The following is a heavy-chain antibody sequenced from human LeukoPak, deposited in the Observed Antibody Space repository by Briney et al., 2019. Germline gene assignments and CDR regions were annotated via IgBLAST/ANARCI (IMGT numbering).Heavy chain of an antibody. CDR1: GGTFSSYA. J-gene: IGHJ4*02. V-gene: IGHV1-69*05. Sequence: ASVKVSCKASGGTFSSYAISWVRQAPGQGLEWMGGIIPIFGTANYAQKFQGRVTITTDESTSTAYMELSSLRSEDTAVYYCARALGTYYYGSGSYGYWGQGTLVTVSS. D-gene: IGHD3-10*01. CDR2: IIPIFGTA. CDR3: ARALGTYYYGSGSYGY.